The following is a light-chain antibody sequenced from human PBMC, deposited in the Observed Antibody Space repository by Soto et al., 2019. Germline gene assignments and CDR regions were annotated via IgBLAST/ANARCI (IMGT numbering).Light chain of an antibody. Sequence: QAVVTQEPSLTVSPGGTVTLTCASTTGPVTSGFYPHWFQQTPEQAPRALIYSINNKYSWTPARFSGSLLGGKAALPLSGVQPEDEAEYYCLLYYDGAWVFGGGTKVTVL. CDR3: LLYYDGAWV. CDR2: SIN. CDR1: TGPVTSGFY. V-gene: IGLV7-43*01. J-gene: IGLJ3*02.